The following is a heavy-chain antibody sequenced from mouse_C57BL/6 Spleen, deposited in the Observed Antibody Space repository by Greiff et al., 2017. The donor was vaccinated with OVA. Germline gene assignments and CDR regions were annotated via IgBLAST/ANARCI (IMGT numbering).Heavy chain of an antibody. CDR2: IWSGGST. CDR1: GFSLTSYG. V-gene: IGHV2-2*01. CDR3: ARYPSHYAMDY. Sequence: VMLVESGPGLVQPSQSLSITCTVSGFSLTSYGVHWVRQSPGKGLEWLGVIWSGGSTDYNAAFISRLSISKDNSKSQVFFKMNSLQADDTAIYYCARYPSHYAMDYWGQGTSVTVSS. J-gene: IGHJ4*01.